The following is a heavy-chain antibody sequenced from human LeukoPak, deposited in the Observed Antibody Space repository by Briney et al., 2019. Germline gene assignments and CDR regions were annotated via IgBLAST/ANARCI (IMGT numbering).Heavy chain of an antibody. CDR1: GFTFSSYG. Sequence: GGSLRLSCAASGFTFSSYGMHWVRQAPGKGLEWVAVISYDGSNKYYADSVKGRFTISRDNSKNTLYLQMNSLRAEDTAVYYCAKVSSGSGGGKFDPWGQGTLVTVSS. CDR3: AKVSSGSGGGKFDP. D-gene: IGHD3-10*01. V-gene: IGHV3-30*18. CDR2: ISYDGSNK. J-gene: IGHJ5*02.